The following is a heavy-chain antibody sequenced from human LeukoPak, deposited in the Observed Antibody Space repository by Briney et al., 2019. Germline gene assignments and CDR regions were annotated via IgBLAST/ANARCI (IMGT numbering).Heavy chain of an antibody. J-gene: IGHJ4*02. D-gene: IGHD4-23*01. Sequence: GGSLRLSCAASGFTFSSYGMHWVRQAPGKGLEWVAVISYDGSNKYYADSVKGRFTISRDNSKNTLYLQMNSLRAEDTAVYYCATKGIRGYGGTASLSLDYWGQGTLVTVSS. CDR2: ISYDGSNK. CDR1: GFTFSSYG. V-gene: IGHV3-30*03. CDR3: ATKGIRGYGGTASLSLDY.